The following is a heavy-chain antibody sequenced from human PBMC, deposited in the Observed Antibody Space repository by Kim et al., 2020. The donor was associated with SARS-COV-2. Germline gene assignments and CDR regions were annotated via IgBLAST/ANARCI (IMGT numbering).Heavy chain of an antibody. Sequence: ASVKVSCKASGYTFTSYAMHWVRQAPGQRLEWMGWINAGNGNTKYSQKFQGRVTITRDTSASTAYMELSSLRSEDTAVYYCANDYYDSSGYSLGMDVWGQGTTVTVSS. D-gene: IGHD3-22*01. V-gene: IGHV1-3*01. CDR1: GYTFTSYA. CDR3: ANDYYDSSGYSLGMDV. CDR2: INAGNGNT. J-gene: IGHJ6*02.